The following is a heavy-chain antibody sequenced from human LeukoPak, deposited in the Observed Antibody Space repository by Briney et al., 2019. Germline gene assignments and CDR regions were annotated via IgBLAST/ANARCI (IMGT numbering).Heavy chain of an antibody. J-gene: IGHJ4*02. CDR1: GYTFTSYG. CDR3: ARDLGIAVAGTADY. Sequence: ASVKVSCKASGYTFTSYGISWVRQAPGQGLEWMGWISAYNGNTNYAQKLQGRVTMTTDTSTSTAYMELRCLRSDDTAVYYCARDLGIAVAGTADYWGQGTLVTVSS. V-gene: IGHV1-18*01. D-gene: IGHD6-19*01. CDR2: ISAYNGNT.